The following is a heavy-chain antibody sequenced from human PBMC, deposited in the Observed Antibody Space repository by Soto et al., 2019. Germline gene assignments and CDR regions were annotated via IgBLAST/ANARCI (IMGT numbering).Heavy chain of an antibody. CDR1: GDSVSTNSAA. CDR3: ARGRDSAFDI. D-gene: IGHD3-22*01. V-gene: IGHV6-1*01. Sequence: QVQLQQSGPGLVRPSQTLSLTCAISGDSVSTNSAAWNWVRQSPSRGLEWLGRTYYSSKWYNDYAVSVKSRITINPDTSKNQFSLHLNSVTPEDTGVYFCARGRDSAFDIWGQGTMVTVSS. J-gene: IGHJ3*02. CDR2: TYYSSKWYN.